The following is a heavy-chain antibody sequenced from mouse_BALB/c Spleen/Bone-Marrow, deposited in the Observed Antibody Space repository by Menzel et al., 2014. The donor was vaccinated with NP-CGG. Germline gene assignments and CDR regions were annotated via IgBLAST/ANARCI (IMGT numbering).Heavy chain of an antibody. CDR1: GFSLTSYG. CDR2: IWAGGNT. Sequence: VQLVESGPGLVAPSQSLSIPCTVSGFSLTSYGVHWVRQPPGKGLEWLGVIWAGGNTIYNSALMSRLNINKDNSKSQVFLKMNSLQTDDTAMYYCASSYYGSSQFAYWGQGTLVTVSA. V-gene: IGHV2-9*02. CDR3: ASSYYGSSQFAY. J-gene: IGHJ3*01. D-gene: IGHD1-1*01.